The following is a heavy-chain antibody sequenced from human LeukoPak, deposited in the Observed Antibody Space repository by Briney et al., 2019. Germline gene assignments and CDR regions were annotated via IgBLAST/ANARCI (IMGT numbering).Heavy chain of an antibody. CDR3: ARNGGSGYYRYYYGMDV. J-gene: IGHJ6*02. Sequence: GGSLRLSCAASGFTFSSYGMHWVRQAPGRGLEWGAVIWYDGSNKYYADSVKGRFNVSRDNSKNTLYLQMNSLRAEDTAVYYCARNGGSGYYRYYYGMDVWGQGTTVTVSS. CDR1: GFTFSSYG. CDR2: IWYDGSNK. V-gene: IGHV3-33*01. D-gene: IGHD2-15*01.